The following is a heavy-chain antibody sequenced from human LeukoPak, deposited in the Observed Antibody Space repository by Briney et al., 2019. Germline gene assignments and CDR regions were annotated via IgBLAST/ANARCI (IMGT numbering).Heavy chain of an antibody. D-gene: IGHD3-3*01. CDR3: ARFPPGHYDFWSGFNSWFDP. CDR1: GFTFDTYN. J-gene: IGHJ5*02. Sequence: GSLRLSCAASGFTFDTYNFNWVRQAPGKGLEWIGEINHSGSTNYNPSLKSRVTISVDMSKNQFSLKLSSVTAADTAVYYCARFPPGHYDFWSGFNSWFDPWGQGTLVTVSS. CDR2: INHSGST. V-gene: IGHV4-34*01.